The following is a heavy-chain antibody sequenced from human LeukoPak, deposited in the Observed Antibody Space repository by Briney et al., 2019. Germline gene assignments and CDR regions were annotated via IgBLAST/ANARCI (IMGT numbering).Heavy chain of an antibody. CDR3: ARDAKYSSGWYNWFDP. D-gene: IGHD6-19*01. J-gene: IGHJ5*02. CDR2: IYYSGST. V-gene: IGHV4-31*03. CDR1: GGSISSGGYY. Sequence: PSQTLSLTCTVSGGSISSGGYYWSWIRQHPGKGLEWIGYIYYSGSTYYNPSLKSRVTISVDTSKNQFSLKLSSVTAADTAVYYCARDAKYSSGWYNWFDPGGQGTLVTVSS.